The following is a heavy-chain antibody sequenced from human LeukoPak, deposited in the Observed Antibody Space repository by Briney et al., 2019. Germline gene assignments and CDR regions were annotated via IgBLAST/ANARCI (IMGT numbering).Heavy chain of an antibody. CDR2: IKQDGSEK. V-gene: IGHV3-7*04. Sequence: GGSLRLSCAASGFTFSSYWMSWVRQAPGKGLEGVANIKQDGSEKYYVDSVKGRFTISRDNAKNSLYLQMNSLRAEDTAVYYCARGYYYDSSGYYYWGQGTLVTVSS. J-gene: IGHJ4*02. D-gene: IGHD3-22*01. CDR1: GFTFSSYW. CDR3: ARGYYYDSSGYYY.